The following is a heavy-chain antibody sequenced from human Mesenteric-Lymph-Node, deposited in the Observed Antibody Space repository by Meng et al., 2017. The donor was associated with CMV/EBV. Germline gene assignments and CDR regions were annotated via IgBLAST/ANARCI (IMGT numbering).Heavy chain of an antibody. CDR1: GGSFSGYY. Sequence: SETLSLTCAVYGGSFSGYYWNWIRQPPGRGLEWIGEIDHNGSTNYNPSLKSRITMSVDTSKNQFSLRLSSVTAADTAVYYCARGGSSWYRYYYGMDVWGQGTTVTVSS. CDR3: ARGGSSWYRYYYGMDV. D-gene: IGHD6-13*01. V-gene: IGHV4-34*01. CDR2: IDHNGST. J-gene: IGHJ6*02.